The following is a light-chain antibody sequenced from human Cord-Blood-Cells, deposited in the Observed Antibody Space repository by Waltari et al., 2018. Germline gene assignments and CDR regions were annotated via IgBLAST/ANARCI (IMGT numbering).Light chain of an antibody. CDR3: QAWDSSTDVV. J-gene: IGLJ2*01. CDR1: KLGEKY. V-gene: IGLV3-1*01. Sequence: SYELTQPPSVSVSPGQTASITCSGDKLGEKYACWYQQKPGQTPVLVIYQDSKRPSGIPDRFSGSNSGNTATLTISGTQAMYESDYYCQAWDSSTDVVFGGGTKLTVL. CDR2: QDS.